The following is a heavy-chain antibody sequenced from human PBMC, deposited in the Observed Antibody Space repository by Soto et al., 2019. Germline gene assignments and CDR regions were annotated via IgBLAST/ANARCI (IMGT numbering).Heavy chain of an antibody. CDR2: ISSHGRDI. D-gene: IGHD3-22*01. Sequence: PGGSLRLSCEASGFTFTSDSMTWVRQAPGKGLEWVSSISSHGRDIFYADSVKGRFTISRDNAKDSLHLQMNSLTGEDSAVYYCAKAGGDLITMIVHWGQGTLVTVSS. CDR3: AKAGGDLITMIVH. V-gene: IGHV3-21*06. CDR1: GFTFTSDS. J-gene: IGHJ4*02.